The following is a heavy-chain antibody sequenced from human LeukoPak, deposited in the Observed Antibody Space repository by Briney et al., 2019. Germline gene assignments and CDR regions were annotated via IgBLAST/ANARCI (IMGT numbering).Heavy chain of an antibody. CDR3: ARAQRYDSSGYSGY. J-gene: IGHJ4*02. Sequence: ASVKVSCQASGYTFTSYGISWVRQAPGQGLEWMGWISAYNGNTKYAQKLQDRVTMTTDTSTSTAYMELRSLRSDDTAVYYCARAQRYDSSGYSGYWGQGTLVTVS. CDR2: ISAYNGNT. D-gene: IGHD3-22*01. CDR1: GYTFTSYG. V-gene: IGHV1-18*01.